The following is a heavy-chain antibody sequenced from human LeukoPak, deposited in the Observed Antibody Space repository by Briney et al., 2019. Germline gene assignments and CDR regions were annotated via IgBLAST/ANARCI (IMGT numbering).Heavy chain of an antibody. J-gene: IGHJ4*02. CDR3: ARDQTPQYDFWSGYFVSDFDY. Sequence: ASVKVSCKASGYTFTGYYMHWVRQAPGQGLEWMGWINPNSGGTNYAQKFQGRVTMIRDTSISTAYMELSRLRSDDTAVYYCARDQTPQYDFWSGYFVSDFDYWGQGTLVTVSS. D-gene: IGHD3-3*01. V-gene: IGHV1-2*02. CDR2: INPNSGGT. CDR1: GYTFTGYY.